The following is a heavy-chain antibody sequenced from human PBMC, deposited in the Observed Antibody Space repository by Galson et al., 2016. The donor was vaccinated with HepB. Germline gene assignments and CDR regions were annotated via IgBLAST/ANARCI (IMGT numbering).Heavy chain of an antibody. CDR1: GGSISSYF. Sequence: TCTVSGGSISSYFWGWIRQPPGKGLEWIGSIYYSGSTYYNPSLQSRVTISVDTSKNQFSLKMSSVTAADTAVYYCARRFRYTYGPPYGMDVWGQGTTVTVSS. D-gene: IGHD5-18*01. V-gene: IGHV4-39*01. CDR2: IYYSGST. J-gene: IGHJ6*02. CDR3: ARRFRYTYGPPYGMDV.